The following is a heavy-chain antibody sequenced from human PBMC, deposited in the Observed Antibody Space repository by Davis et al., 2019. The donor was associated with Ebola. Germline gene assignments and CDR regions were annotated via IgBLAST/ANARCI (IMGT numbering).Heavy chain of an antibody. J-gene: IGHJ3*02. CDR3: ATHSSGYPTSFDI. Sequence: MPSETLSLTCTVSGGSISSSYWSWIRQPPGKGLEWIGSIYYSGSTYYNPSLKSRVTISVDTSKNQFSLKLSSVTAADTAVYYCATHSSGYPTSFDIWGQGTMVTVSS. V-gene: IGHV4-59*04. D-gene: IGHD3-22*01. CDR1: GGSISSSY. CDR2: IYYSGST.